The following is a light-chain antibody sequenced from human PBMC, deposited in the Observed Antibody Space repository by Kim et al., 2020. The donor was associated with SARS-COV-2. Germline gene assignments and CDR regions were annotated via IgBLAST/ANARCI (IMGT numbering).Light chain of an antibody. V-gene: IGLV1-44*01. J-gene: IGLJ1*01. CDR3: AAWDDSLNGSV. CDR1: SYNIGSNT. Sequence: GQRVTITCSGSSYNIGSNTVNWYQQLPGTAPKLLMYNNNQRPSGVPDRFSGSKSGTSASLAISGLQSEDEADYCCAAWDDSLNGSVFGTGTKVTVL. CDR2: NNN.